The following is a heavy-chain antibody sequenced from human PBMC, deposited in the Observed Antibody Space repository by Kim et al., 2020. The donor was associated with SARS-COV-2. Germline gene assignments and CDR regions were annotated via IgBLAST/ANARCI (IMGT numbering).Heavy chain of an antibody. CDR1: GFTFSSYG. D-gene: IGHD2-2*01. Sequence: GGSLRLSCAASGFTFSSYGMHWVRQAPGKGLEWVAVIWYDGSNKYYADSVKGRFTISRDNSKNTLYLQMNSLRAEDTAVYYCARDGGGYQLLKYYNYGMDVWGQGTTVTVSS. CDR3: ARDGGGYQLLKYYNYGMDV. J-gene: IGHJ6*02. V-gene: IGHV3-33*01. CDR2: IWYDGSNK.